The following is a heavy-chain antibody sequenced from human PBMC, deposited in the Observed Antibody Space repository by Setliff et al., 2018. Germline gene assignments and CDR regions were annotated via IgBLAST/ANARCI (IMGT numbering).Heavy chain of an antibody. D-gene: IGHD1-7*01. J-gene: IGHJ4*02. V-gene: IGHV1-69*05. CDR2: IIPMFGTT. CDR1: GGTFSSYA. Sequence: GASVKVSCKASGGTFSSYAIDWVRQAPGQGLEWMGGIIPMFGTTNYAQKLQGRVTMTTDTSTSTAYMELRSLRSDDTAVYYCARYITGTTPADYWGQGTLVTVSS. CDR3: ARYITGTTPADY.